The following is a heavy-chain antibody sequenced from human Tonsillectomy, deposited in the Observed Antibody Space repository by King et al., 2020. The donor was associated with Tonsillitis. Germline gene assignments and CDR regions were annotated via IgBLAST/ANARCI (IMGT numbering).Heavy chain of an antibody. D-gene: IGHD1-1*01. V-gene: IGHV3-23*04. CDR3: AKGRLGNDVGYFDY. J-gene: IGHJ4*02. CDR1: GFMFSSYA. CDR2: ICGSGGST. Sequence: VQLVESGGGVVQRGGSLRLSCAASGFMFSSYAMSWVRQAPGEGLEWVSGICGSGGSTYYADTVKGRFTISRDNSKNTLNLQMNSLRAEDTAVYYCAKGRLGNDVGYFDYWGQGTLVTVSS.